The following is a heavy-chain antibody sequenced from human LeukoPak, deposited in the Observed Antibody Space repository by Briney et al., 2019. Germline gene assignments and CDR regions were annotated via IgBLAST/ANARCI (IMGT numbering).Heavy chain of an antibody. J-gene: IGHJ6*02. CDR2: IIPIFGTA. D-gene: IGHD4-23*01. CDR1: GGTFSSYA. V-gene: IGHV1-69*13. CDR3: ARDLGGNPRHYYYYGMDV. Sequence: SVKVSCKASGGTFSSYAISWVRQAPGQGLEWMGGIIPIFGTANYAQKFQGRVTITADESTSTAYMELSSLRSEDTAVYYCARDLGGNPRHYYYYGMDVWGQGTTVTVSS.